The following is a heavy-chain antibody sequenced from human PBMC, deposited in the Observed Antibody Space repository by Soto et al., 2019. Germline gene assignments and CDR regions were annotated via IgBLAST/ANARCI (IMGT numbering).Heavy chain of an antibody. D-gene: IGHD3-16*02. CDR3: ARGRIMITFGGVIVLYGMDV. V-gene: IGHV4-34*01. Sequence: LSLTCAVYGGSFSGYNWSWIRQPPVSGLEWIGEIKHSGSTNYNPSLKSRVTISVDTSKNQFSLKLSSVTAADTAVYYCARGRIMITFGGVIVLYGMDVWGQGTTVTVSS. CDR1: GGSFSGYN. J-gene: IGHJ6*02. CDR2: IKHSGST.